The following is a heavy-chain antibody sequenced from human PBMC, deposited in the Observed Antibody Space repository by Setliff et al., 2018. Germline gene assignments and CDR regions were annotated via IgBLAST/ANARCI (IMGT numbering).Heavy chain of an antibody. CDR2: IIPILGIA. J-gene: IGHJ3*02. D-gene: IGHD3-22*01. CDR1: GGTFSSYA. V-gene: IGHV1-69*10. CDR3: ARDLPLYYYDSSGQRGRAFDI. Sequence: SVKVSCKASGGTFSSYAISWVRQAPGQGLEWMGGIIPILGIANYAQKFQGRVTMTRDTSTSTVYMELSSLRSEDTAVYYCARDLPLYYYDSSGQRGRAFDIWGQGTMVTVSS.